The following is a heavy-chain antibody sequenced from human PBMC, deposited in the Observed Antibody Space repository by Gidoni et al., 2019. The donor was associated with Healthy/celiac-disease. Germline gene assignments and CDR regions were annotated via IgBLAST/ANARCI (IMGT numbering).Heavy chain of an antibody. D-gene: IGHD3-16*01. CDR2: ISSSGSTI. CDR1: GFTFSSYE. Sequence: EVQLVESGGGLVQPGGSLRLSCAASGFTFSSYEMNWVRQDPGKGLEWVSYISSSGSTIYYADSVKGRFTISRDNAKNSLYLQMNSLGAEDTAVYYCARDKLGDYVWGSYDYYYGMDVWGQGTTVTVSS. V-gene: IGHV3-48*03. J-gene: IGHJ6*02. CDR3: ARDKLGDYVWGSYDYYYGMDV.